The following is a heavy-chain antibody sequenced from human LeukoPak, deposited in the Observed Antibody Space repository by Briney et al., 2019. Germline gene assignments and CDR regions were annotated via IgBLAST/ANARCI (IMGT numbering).Heavy chain of an antibody. CDR1: GFTFSRFG. Sequence: GGSLRLSCAASGFTFSRFGMNWVRQAQGKGLEWVSYISSTGSPIYYXDSVKGRFTSSRDNAKNSLYLQMNSLRDDDTAVYYCAQKGGTDYWGQGTLVTVSS. CDR3: AQKGGTDY. CDR2: ISSTGSPI. D-gene: IGHD2-15*01. J-gene: IGHJ4*02. V-gene: IGHV3-48*02.